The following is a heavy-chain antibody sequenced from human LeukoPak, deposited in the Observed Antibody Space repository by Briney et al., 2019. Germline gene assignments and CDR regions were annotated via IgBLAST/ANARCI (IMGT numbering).Heavy chain of an antibody. CDR1: GYSFTSYW. V-gene: IGHV5-51*01. Sequence: PGESLKISCKGSGYSFTSYWIGWVRQMPGKGLEWMGIIYPGDSDTRYSPSFQGQVTISADKSISTAYLQWSSLKASDTAMYYCARRAYYDSSGHITQRYYFDYWGQGTLVTVSS. CDR2: IYPGDSDT. J-gene: IGHJ4*02. CDR3: ARRAYYDSSGHITQRYYFDY. D-gene: IGHD3-22*01.